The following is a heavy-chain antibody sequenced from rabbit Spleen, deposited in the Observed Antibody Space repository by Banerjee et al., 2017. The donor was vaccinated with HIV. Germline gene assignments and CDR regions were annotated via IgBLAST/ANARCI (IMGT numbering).Heavy chain of an antibody. V-gene: IGHV1S40*01. CDR2: IYAGSFDST. J-gene: IGHJ4*01. CDR1: GFSFSSSYY. CDR3: ARGSATMTLVITGYYFNL. Sequence: QSLEESGGDLVKPGASLTLTCTASGFSFSSSYYICWVRQAPGKGLEWVACIYAGSFDSTVYASWAKGLFTISRTSSTTVTLQVTSQTAADTATYFCARGSATMTLVITGYYFNLWGQGPLVTVS. D-gene: IGHD2-1*01.